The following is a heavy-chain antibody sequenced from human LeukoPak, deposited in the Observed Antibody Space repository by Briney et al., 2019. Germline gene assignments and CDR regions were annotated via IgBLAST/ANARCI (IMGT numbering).Heavy chain of an antibody. CDR2: ISAYNGNT. Sequence: ASVKVCCKASGYTFTSYGISWVRQAPGQGLEWMGWISAYNGNTNYAQKLQGRVTMTTDTSTSTAYMELRSLRSDDTAVYYCARSEYNWNDVDYWGQGTLVTVSS. J-gene: IGHJ4*02. CDR1: GYTFTSYG. CDR3: ARSEYNWNDVDY. D-gene: IGHD1-20*01. V-gene: IGHV1-18*01.